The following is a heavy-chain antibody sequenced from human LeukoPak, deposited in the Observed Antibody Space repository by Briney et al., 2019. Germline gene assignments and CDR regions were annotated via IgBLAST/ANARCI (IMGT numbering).Heavy chain of an antibody. CDR2: FYYTGST. V-gene: IGHV4-59*01. CDR3: ARGGNALDY. J-gene: IGHJ4*02. Sequence: SETLSLTCTVSGGSISTYYWRWIRQPPGKGLDWIGSFYYTGSTNYNPSLRSRVTISLDTSKNQISLRLSSVSAADTAVYYCARGGNALDYWGQGTLVTVSS. D-gene: IGHD4-23*01. CDR1: GGSISTYY.